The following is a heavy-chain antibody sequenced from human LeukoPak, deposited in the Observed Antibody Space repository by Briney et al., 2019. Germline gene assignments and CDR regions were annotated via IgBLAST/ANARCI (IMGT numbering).Heavy chain of an antibody. J-gene: IGHJ6*02. D-gene: IGHD3-3*01. V-gene: IGHV3-23*01. CDR1: GFTFSSYA. CDR3: AKYAGPGVLVGMDV. Sequence: PGGSLRLSCAASGFTFSSYAMSRVRQAPGKGLEWVSAISGSGGSTYYADSVKGRFTISRDNSKNTLYLQMNSLRAEDTAVYYCAKYAGPGVLVGMDVWGQGTTVTVSS. CDR2: ISGSGGST.